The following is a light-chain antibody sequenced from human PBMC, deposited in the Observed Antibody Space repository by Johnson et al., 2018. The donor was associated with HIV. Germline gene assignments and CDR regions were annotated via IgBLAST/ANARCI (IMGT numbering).Light chain of an antibody. J-gene: IGLJ1*01. CDR3: GTWDSSLSAGGV. CDR2: DNN. CDR1: SSNIGNNY. V-gene: IGLV1-51*01. Sequence: QSMLTQPPSASGTPGQRVTISCSGSSSNIGNNYVSWYQQLPGTAPKLLIYDNNKRPSGIPDRFSGSKSGTSATLGITGLQTGDEADYYCGTWDSSLSAGGVFGTGTKVTVL.